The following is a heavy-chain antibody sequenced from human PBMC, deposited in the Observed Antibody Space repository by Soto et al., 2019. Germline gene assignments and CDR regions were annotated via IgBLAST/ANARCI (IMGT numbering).Heavy chain of an antibody. Sequence: EVQELESGGDLVQPGGSLRLSCAASGFTFSNYAMNWVRQAPGKGPEWVSGISAGRSTYYADSVKGRFTISRDNSKSTLFLQMDSLRAEDTALYYCTKVRGDPVWGKGTTVTVSS. J-gene: IGHJ6*04. D-gene: IGHD4-17*01. V-gene: IGHV3-23*01. CDR1: GFTFSNYA. CDR3: TKVRGDPV. CDR2: ISAGRST.